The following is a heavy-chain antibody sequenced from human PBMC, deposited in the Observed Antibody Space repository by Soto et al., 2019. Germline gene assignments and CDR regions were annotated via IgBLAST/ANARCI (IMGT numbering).Heavy chain of an antibody. CDR1: GYTFTSYG. CDR3: ARAPGIDRYYDFWSGYSDFDY. V-gene: IGHV1-18*01. Sequence: GASVKVSCKASGYTFTSYGISWVRQAPGQGLEWMGWISAYNGNTNYAQKLQGRVTMTTDTSTSTAYMELRSLRSDDTAVYYCARAPGIDRYYDFWSGYSDFDYWGQGTLVTVSS. J-gene: IGHJ4*02. D-gene: IGHD3-3*01. CDR2: ISAYNGNT.